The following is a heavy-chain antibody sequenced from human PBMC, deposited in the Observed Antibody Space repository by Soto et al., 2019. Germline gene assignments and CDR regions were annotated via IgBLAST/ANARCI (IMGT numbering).Heavy chain of an antibody. J-gene: IGHJ3*02. CDR3: ARVSPYNWNYDLGAFDI. CDR2: ISSNGGST. D-gene: IGHD1-7*01. Sequence: GGSLRLSCAASGFTFSSYAMHWVRQAPGKGLEYVSAISSNGGSTYYANSVKGRFTISRDNSKNTLYLQMGSLRAEDMAVYYCARVSPYNWNYDLGAFDIWGQGTMVTVPS. V-gene: IGHV3-64*01. CDR1: GFTFSSYA.